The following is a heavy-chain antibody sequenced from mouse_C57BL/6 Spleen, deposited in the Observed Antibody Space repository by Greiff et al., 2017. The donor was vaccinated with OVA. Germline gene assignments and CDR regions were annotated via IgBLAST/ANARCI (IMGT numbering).Heavy chain of an antibody. CDR3: ARDGLRAWFAY. Sequence: EVQLVESGGGLVKPGGSLKLSCAASGFTFSSYAMSWVRQTPEKRLEWVATISDGGSYTYYPDNVKGRFTISRDNAKNNLYLQMSHLKSEDTAMYYCARDGLRAWFAYWGQGTLVTVSA. CDR2: ISDGGSYT. D-gene: IGHD2-2*01. J-gene: IGHJ3*01. V-gene: IGHV5-4*01. CDR1: GFTFSSYA.